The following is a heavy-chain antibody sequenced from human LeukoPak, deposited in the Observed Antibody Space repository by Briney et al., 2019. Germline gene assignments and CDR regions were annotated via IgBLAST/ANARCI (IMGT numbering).Heavy chain of an antibody. Sequence: PETLSLTCAVYGGSLSGYYWSWIRQPPGKGLEWIGEINHSGSTNYNPSLKSRVTISVDTSKNQFSLKLSSVTAADTAVYYCASSLRVGGAFDIWGQGTMVTVSS. V-gene: IGHV4-34*01. CDR3: ASSLRVGGAFDI. CDR2: INHSGST. CDR1: GGSLSGYY. D-gene: IGHD4/OR15-4a*01. J-gene: IGHJ3*02.